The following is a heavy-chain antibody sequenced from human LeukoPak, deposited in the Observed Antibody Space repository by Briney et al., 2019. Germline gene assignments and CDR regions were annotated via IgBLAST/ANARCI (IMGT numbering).Heavy chain of an antibody. V-gene: IGHV3-74*01. CDR2: INSDGSST. J-gene: IGHJ4*02. CDR1: GFTFRNYW. D-gene: IGHD3-9*01. Sequence: GGSLRLSCAASGFTFRNYWMHWVRHAPGKGLVWVSHINSDGSSTDYADSVKGRFTISRDNAKNTLYLQMNGLRAEDTAVYFCTSVIDILTGFYNPYFDYWGQGTLVTVSS. CDR3: TSVIDILTGFYNPYFDY.